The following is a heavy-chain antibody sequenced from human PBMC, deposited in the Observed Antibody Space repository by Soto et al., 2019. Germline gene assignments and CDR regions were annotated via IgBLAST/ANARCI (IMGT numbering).Heavy chain of an antibody. Sequence: ASVKVSCKASGYTFTXYGISWVRQAPGQGLEWMGWISAYNGNTNYAQKLQGRVTMTTDTSTSTAYMELRSLRSDDTAVYYCARLGYSSGWYLDGWFDSWGQGTLVTVSS. D-gene: IGHD6-19*01. CDR2: ISAYNGNT. CDR3: ARLGYSSGWYLDGWFDS. V-gene: IGHV1-18*01. CDR1: GYTFTXYG. J-gene: IGHJ5*01.